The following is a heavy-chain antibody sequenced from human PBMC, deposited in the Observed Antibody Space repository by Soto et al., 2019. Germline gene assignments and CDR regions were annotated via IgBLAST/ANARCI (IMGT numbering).Heavy chain of an antibody. J-gene: IGHJ6*03. CDR2: MNPNSGNT. CDR3: ARRDIVVVPAAIGSYYYYYMDV. V-gene: IGHV1-8*01. D-gene: IGHD2-2*01. Sequence: GASVKVSCKASGYTFTSYDINWVRQATGQGLEWMGWMNPNSGNTGYAQKFQGRVTMTRNTSISTAYMELSSLRSEDTAVYYCARRDIVVVPAAIGSYYYYYMDVWGKGTTVTVSS. CDR1: GYTFTSYD.